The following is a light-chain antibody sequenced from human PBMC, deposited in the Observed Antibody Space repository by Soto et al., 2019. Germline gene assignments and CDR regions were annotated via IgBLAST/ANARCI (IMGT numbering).Light chain of an antibody. V-gene: IGKV3-20*01. J-gene: IGKJ1*01. CDR2: GAS. Sequence: EIVLTQSPGTLSLSPGERATLSCRASQSVSSNYLAWYQQKPGQAPRLLIYGASSRATDIPDRFSGSGSGTDFTLTISRLEPEDFAAYYCQQYGSQGTFGQGTKLDIK. CDR1: QSVSSNY. CDR3: QQYGSQGT.